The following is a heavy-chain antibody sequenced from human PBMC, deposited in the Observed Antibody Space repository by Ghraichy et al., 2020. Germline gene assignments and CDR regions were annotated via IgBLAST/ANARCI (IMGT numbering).Heavy chain of an antibody. CDR3: ANSDWLDL. Sequence: GGSLRLSCAASGFTLSNYWMHWVRQAPGKGLVWVARIKYDGSGSNYADSVKGRFTISRDNAKNTLYLQMNSLRVEDTAVYYCANSDWLDLWGQGTLVTVSS. CDR1: GFTLSNYW. D-gene: IGHD2/OR15-2a*01. V-gene: IGHV3-74*01. J-gene: IGHJ5*02. CDR2: IKYDGSGS.